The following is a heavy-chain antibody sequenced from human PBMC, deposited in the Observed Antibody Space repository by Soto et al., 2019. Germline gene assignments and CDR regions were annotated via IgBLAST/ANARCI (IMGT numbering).Heavy chain of an antibody. CDR2: ISDDSSYI. Sequence: GGSLRLSCAASGFMFSAYTMNWVRQAPGKGLEWLSSISDDSSYIDYADSLRGRFTVSRDNARNSLYLQIDSLGVEDTAVYYCATPYYFNHWGPGTLVTVSA. J-gene: IGHJ1*01. CDR3: ATPYYFNH. CDR1: GFMFSAYT. V-gene: IGHV3-21*06. D-gene: IGHD3-16*01.